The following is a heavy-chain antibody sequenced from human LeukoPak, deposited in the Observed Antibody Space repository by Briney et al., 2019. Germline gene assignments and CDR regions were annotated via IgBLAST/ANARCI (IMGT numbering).Heavy chain of an antibody. V-gene: IGHV1-2*06. CDR2: ISPNSGGT. CDR1: GYTFTDYY. CDR3: ARVEVGYSSSSEGDGMDV. Sequence: ASVKVSCKASGYTFTDYYMHWVRQAPGQGLEWMGRISPNSGGTNYAQKLQGRVTMTTDTSTSTAYMELRSLRSDDTAVYYCARVEVGYSSSSEGDGMDVWGQGTTVTVSS. D-gene: IGHD6-6*01. J-gene: IGHJ6*02.